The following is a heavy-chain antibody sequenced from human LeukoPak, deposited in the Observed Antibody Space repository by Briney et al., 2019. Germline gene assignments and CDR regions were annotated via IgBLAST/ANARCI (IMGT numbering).Heavy chain of an antibody. CDR1: GGSFSGYH. V-gene: IGHV4-34*01. CDR3: ARLPPPNGSGLMDV. CDR2: INPSGST. Sequence: SETLSLTCAVYGGSFSGYHWSWIRQPPGKGLEWIGEINPSGSTNYNPSLKSRVTISVDTSKNQFSLKPSSVTAADTAVYYCARLPPPNGSGLMDVWGKGTTVTVSS. D-gene: IGHD3-10*01. J-gene: IGHJ6*03.